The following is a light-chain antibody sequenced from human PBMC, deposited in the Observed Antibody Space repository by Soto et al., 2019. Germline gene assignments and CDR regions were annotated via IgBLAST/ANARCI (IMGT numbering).Light chain of an antibody. CDR1: QGISRY. Sequence: IQLTQSPSSLSASIGDRVTIACRASQGISRYLAWYQRKPGKAPQLLIYSASTLQSGVPSRFSGSGSGTDFTLTISSLQPEDFVTYYCQQLKSSPFTFGPGTKVEIK. V-gene: IGKV1-9*01. CDR2: SAS. J-gene: IGKJ3*01. CDR3: QQLKSSPFT.